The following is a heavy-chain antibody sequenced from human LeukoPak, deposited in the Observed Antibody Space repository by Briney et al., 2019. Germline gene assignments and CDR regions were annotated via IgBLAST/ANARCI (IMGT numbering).Heavy chain of an antibody. D-gene: IGHD3-10*01. CDR2: ISWNSGDI. V-gene: IGHV3-9*01. J-gene: IGHJ6*02. CDR1: GFTFDDYA. Sequence: GRSLRLSCAASGFTFDDYAMHWVRQSPGKGLEWVSGISWNSGDIDYADSAKGRFTISRDNARNSLYLQMNSLRGEDTALYYCAKDRGRYYYYGMDVWGRGTTVTVSS. CDR3: AKDRGRYYYYGMDV.